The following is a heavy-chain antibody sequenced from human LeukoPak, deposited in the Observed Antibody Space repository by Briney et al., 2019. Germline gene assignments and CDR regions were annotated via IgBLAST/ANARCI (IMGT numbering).Heavy chain of an antibody. CDR3: ARESWFGESKTFDI. CDR2: IRYDGSDK. D-gene: IGHD3-10*01. J-gene: IGHJ3*02. CDR1: GFTFSSYG. Sequence: PGRSLRLSCAASGFTFSSYGMHWVRQAPGKGLEWVAVIRYDGSDKYHADSVKGRFTISRDNSKNMLCLQMNSLRAEDTAVYYCARESWFGESKTFDIWGQGTMVIVSS. V-gene: IGHV3-33*01.